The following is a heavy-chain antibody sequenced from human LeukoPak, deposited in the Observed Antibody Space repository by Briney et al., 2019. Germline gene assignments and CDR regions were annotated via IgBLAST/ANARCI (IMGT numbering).Heavy chain of an antibody. Sequence: GGSLRLSCAASGFTLSSYAMSWVRQAPGKGLEWVSAISGSGGSTYYADSVKGRFTISRDNSKNTLYLQINSLRAEDTAVYFCAKGSSTWFDAFDIWGQGTMVTVSS. CDR1: GFTLSSYA. CDR3: AKGSSTWFDAFDI. D-gene: IGHD6-13*01. CDR2: ISGSGGST. J-gene: IGHJ3*02. V-gene: IGHV3-23*01.